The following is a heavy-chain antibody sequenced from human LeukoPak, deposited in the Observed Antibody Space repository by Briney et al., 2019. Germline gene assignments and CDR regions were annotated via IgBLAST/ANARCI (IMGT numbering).Heavy chain of an antibody. CDR3: ARVGSWDAFDI. J-gene: IGHJ3*02. V-gene: IGHV3-64*01. D-gene: IGHD1-26*01. CDR1: GFTFSNSA. Sequence: GGSLRLSCAASGFTFSNSAMHWVRQAPGKGPEYVSAITSNGDRTYYANSVKGRFTISGDNSKNTLYLQMGSLRAEDMAVYYCARVGSWDAFDIWGQGTMVTVSS. CDR2: ITSNGDRT.